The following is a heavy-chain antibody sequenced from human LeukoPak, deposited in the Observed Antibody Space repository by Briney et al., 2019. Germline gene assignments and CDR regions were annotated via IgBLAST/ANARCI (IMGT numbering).Heavy chain of an antibody. V-gene: IGHV3-23*01. Sequence: GGSLRLPCAASGFTFSNYVMSWVRQAPGKGLEWVSSISGIGDNTYYAASVKGRFTIFRDNSENTLYLQMNSLRAEDTAVFYCARKSPQETTVGPYWYLGLWGRGTLVTVSS. CDR2: ISGIGDNT. J-gene: IGHJ2*01. CDR1: GFTFSNYV. D-gene: IGHD4-23*01. CDR3: ARKSPQETTVGPYWYLGL.